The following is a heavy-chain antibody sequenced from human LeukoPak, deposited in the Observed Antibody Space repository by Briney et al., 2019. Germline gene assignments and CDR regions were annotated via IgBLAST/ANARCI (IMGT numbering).Heavy chain of an antibody. J-gene: IGHJ4*02. CDR2: ISNDGSRK. CDR3: ARDRAWNYFDY. Sequence: GGSLRLSCAPSRFTFSRHGMHWVRQAPGKGLEWVAIISNDGSRKYYAHSVEGRFTISRDNSKNTLYLQMDSLRAEDTAVYYCARDRAWNYFDYWGQGTLVTVSS. V-gene: IGHV3-30*03. D-gene: IGHD3-3*01. CDR1: RFTFSRHG.